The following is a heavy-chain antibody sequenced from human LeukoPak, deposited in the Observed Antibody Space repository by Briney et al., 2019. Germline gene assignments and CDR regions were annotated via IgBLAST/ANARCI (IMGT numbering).Heavy chain of an antibody. J-gene: IGHJ6*02. D-gene: IGHD3-22*01. Sequence: PGGSLRLSCAASGLDFTSAWMSWVRQAPGKGLEWVGRIKSKTDGGTTDYAAPVKGRFTISRDDSKNALYLQMNSLKTEDTAVYYCTTVLFQDTMIVARAQNMDVWGQGTTVTVSS. CDR1: GLDFTSAW. CDR3: TTVLFQDTMIVARAQNMDV. V-gene: IGHV3-15*01. CDR2: IKSKTDGGTT.